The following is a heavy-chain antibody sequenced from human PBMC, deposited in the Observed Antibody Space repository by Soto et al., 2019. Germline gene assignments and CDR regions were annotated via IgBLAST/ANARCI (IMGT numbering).Heavy chain of an antibody. Sequence: ASVKVSCKASGYTFTSYAIHWVRQAPGQRLEWMGWINAGNGNTKYSQKFQGRVTITRDTSASTAYMELRSLRSDDTAVYYCARLHDYGDYEGYWGQGTLVTVSS. D-gene: IGHD4-17*01. CDR1: GYTFTSYA. J-gene: IGHJ4*02. CDR2: INAGNGNT. CDR3: ARLHDYGDYEGY. V-gene: IGHV1-3*01.